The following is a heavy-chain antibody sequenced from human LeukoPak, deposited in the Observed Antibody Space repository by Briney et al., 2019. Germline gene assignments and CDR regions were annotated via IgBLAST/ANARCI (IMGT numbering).Heavy chain of an antibody. CDR1: GGSISSYY. CDR3: ARSSGWHFDY. D-gene: IGHD6-19*01. J-gene: IGHJ4*02. CDR2: IYSSGST. V-gene: IGHV4-4*07. Sequence: PSETLSLTCTVSGGSISSYYWSWIRQPAGKGLEWVGRIYSSGSTNYNPSLKSRVTISVGTYKNQFPLKLSSVTAADTAVYYCARSSGWHFDYWGQGTLVTVSS.